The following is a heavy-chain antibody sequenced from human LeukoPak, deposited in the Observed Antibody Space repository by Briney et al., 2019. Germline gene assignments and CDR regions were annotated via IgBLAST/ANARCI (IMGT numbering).Heavy chain of an antibody. CDR2: IKQDGSEK. J-gene: IGHJ4*02. Sequence: GGSLRLSCAASGFTFGNYWMSWVRQAPGKGLEWVANIKQDGSEKYYVDSVKGRFTISRDNAKNSLYLQMNSLRAKDTAVYYCAREGGRGIQLWHTDYWGQGTLVTVSS. CDR3: AREGGRGIQLWHTDY. D-gene: IGHD5-18*01. CDR1: GFTFGNYW. V-gene: IGHV3-7*01.